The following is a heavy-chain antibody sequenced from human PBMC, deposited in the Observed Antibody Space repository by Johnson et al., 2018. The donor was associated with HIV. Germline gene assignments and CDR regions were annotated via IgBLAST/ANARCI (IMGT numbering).Heavy chain of an antibody. Sequence: VQLVESGGGLVQPGGSLRLSCAASGFTVSSNYMSWVRQAPGKGLEWVSAIYSGGSTYYADSVKGRFTISRDNSKNTLYLQMNSLRAEDTAVYYCARSGYGSGSTHDAFDIWGQGTMVTVSS. V-gene: IGHV3-66*01. CDR3: ARSGYGSGSTHDAFDI. J-gene: IGHJ3*02. CDR1: GFTVSSNY. CDR2: IYSGGST. D-gene: IGHD3-10*01.